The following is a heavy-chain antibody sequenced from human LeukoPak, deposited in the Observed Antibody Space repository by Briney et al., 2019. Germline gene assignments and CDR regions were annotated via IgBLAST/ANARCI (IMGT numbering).Heavy chain of an antibody. V-gene: IGHV4-59*01. CDR2: IYYSGST. CDR1: GGSISSYY. D-gene: IGHD3-10*01. CDR3: ARVRSLLWFGELSNNWFDP. Sequence: PSETLSLTCTVSGGSISSYYWSWIRQPPGKGLEWIGYIYYSGSTNYNPSLKSRVTISVDTSKNQFSPKLSSVTAADTAVYYCARVRSLLWFGELSNNWFDPWGQGTLVTVSS. J-gene: IGHJ5*02.